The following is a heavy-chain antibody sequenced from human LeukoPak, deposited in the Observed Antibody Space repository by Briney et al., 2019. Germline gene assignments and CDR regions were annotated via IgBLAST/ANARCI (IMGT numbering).Heavy chain of an antibody. CDR2: LSGSGGGT. V-gene: IGHV3-23*01. J-gene: IGHJ4*02. Sequence: GGSLRLSCAVSGITLSNYGMSWVRKAPGKGLEWVAGLSGSGGGTNYADSVQGRFTISRDNPKNTLYLQMNSLRAEDTAVYFCAKRGVVIRVFLVGFHKEAYYFDSWGQGALVTVSS. D-gene: IGHD3-10*01. CDR3: AKRGVVIRVFLVGFHKEAYYFDS. CDR1: GITLSNYG.